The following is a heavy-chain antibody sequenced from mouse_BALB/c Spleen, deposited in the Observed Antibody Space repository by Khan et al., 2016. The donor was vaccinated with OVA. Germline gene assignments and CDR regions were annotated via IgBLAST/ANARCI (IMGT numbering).Heavy chain of an antibody. D-gene: IGHD2-13*01. Sequence: QVQLQQSGAELVRPGASVKLSCQASGYTFTNHWINWVKQRPGQGLEWIGNIYPSDSYTNYNHKFKDKATLTVDKSSSAAYMQLSSPTSEDSAVYYCTRGDPGSFDYWGQGTTLTVSS. V-gene: IGHV1-69*02. CDR2: IYPSDSYT. CDR3: TRGDPGSFDY. CDR1: GYTFTNHW. J-gene: IGHJ2*01.